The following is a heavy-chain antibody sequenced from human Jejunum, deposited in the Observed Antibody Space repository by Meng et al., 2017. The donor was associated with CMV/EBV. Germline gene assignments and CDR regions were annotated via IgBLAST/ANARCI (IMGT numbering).Heavy chain of an antibody. CDR1: GYIFTGYY. J-gene: IGHJ6*02. CDR2: INPSGYNT. CDR3: AKEGVLYGMDV. V-gene: IGHV1-46*01. Sequence: KASGYIFTGYYIPWVRQAPGQGLEWMAIINPSGYNTNYTQKFQGRVTVTRGTSTRTVYMELKNLRFEDTAVYYCAKEGVLYGMDVWGQGTTVTVSS. D-gene: IGHD4/OR15-4a*01.